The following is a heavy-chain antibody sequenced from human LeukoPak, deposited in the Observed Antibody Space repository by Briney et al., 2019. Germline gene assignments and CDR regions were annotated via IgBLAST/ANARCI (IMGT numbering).Heavy chain of an antibody. Sequence: GGSLRLSCAASGFTFINAWMNWVRQAPGKGLEWVGRIKSTTDGGTTDYAAPVKGRFTISRDDSKNTLYLQMNSLKTEDTAVYYCTTDPAYYYDRSGWYFDYWGQGTLVTVSS. V-gene: IGHV3-15*07. J-gene: IGHJ4*02. CDR3: TTDPAYYYDRSGWYFDY. D-gene: IGHD3-22*01. CDR2: IKSTTDGGTT. CDR1: GFTFINAW.